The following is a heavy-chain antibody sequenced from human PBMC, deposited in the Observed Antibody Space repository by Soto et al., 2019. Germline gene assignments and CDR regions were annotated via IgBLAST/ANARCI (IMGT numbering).Heavy chain of an antibody. CDR3: ARVITYHYGMDV. CDR2: VYYTGSS. D-gene: IGHD3-16*01. J-gene: IGHJ6*02. CDR1: GGSIGSYY. V-gene: IGHV4-59*01. Sequence: WETLSLTCNVSGGSIGSYYWNWLRQPAGTGLEWIGYVYYTGSSNYNSSLEGRATLAVDSSKNQVSLNLRSVTAADSATYYCARVITYHYGMDVWGQGITGTVSS.